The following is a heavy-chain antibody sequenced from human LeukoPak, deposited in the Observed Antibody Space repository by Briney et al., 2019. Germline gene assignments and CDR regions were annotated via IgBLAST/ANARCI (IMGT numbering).Heavy chain of an antibody. CDR1: GGSFSGYY. J-gene: IGHJ6*02. Sequence: SETLSLTCAVYGGSFSGYYWGWIRQPPGKGLDWVASVYSSGSTYYNPSLKSRVTISVDTSKNQFSLKLTSVTAADTAVYYCAGCGGDCYTYYYGMNVWGQGTTVIVSS. D-gene: IGHD2-21*02. CDR3: AGCGGDCYTYYYGMNV. CDR2: VYSSGST. V-gene: IGHV4-39*01.